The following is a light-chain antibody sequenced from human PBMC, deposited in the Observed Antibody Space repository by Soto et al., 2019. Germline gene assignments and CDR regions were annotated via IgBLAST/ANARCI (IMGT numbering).Light chain of an antibody. J-gene: IGKJ1*01. CDR1: QSISSD. CDR2: DAS. Sequence: EILMTQSPATLSVYPGERATLSCRASQSISSDLAWYQQKPGQAPRLLVYDASTRATDIPARFSGSGSGTEFTLTISSLQSEDFALYYCQQYNNWPPWTFGQGTKVEIK. V-gene: IGKV3-15*01. CDR3: QQYNNWPPWT.